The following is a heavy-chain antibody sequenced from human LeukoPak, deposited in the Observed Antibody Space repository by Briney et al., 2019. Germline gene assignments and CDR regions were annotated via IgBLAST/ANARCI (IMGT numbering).Heavy chain of an antibody. V-gene: IGHV1-2*02. Sequence: WASVKVSCKASGYTFTGYYMHWVRQAPGQGLEWMGWINPNSGGTNYAQKFQGRVTMTRDTSTRTAYMELSRLRSDDTAVYYCAREGARPANWFDPWGQGTLVTVSS. D-gene: IGHD6-6*01. J-gene: IGHJ5*02. CDR3: AREGARPANWFDP. CDR1: GYTFTGYY. CDR2: INPNSGGT.